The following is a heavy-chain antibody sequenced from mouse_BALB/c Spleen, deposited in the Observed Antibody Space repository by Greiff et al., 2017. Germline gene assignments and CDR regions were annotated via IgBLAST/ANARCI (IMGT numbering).Heavy chain of an antibody. Sequence: EVKLMESGPELVKPGASVKMSCKASGYTFTSYVMHWVKQKPGQGLEWIGYINPYNDGTKYNEKFKGKATLTSDKSSSTAYMELSSLTSEDSAVYYCARRDYGSSWYFDVWGAGTTVTVSS. CDR2: INPYNDGT. CDR1: GYTFTSYV. V-gene: IGHV1-14*01. D-gene: IGHD1-1*01. J-gene: IGHJ1*01. CDR3: ARRDYGSSWYFDV.